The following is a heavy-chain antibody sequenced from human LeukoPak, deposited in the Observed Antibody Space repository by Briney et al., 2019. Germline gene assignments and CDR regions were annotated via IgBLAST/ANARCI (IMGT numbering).Heavy chain of an antibody. CDR3: ALLSRGYNTLDS. D-gene: IGHD5-12*01. CDR1: GFTFIDYA. Sequence: GGSLRLSCAASGFTFIDYAVSWVRQAPGKGLEWVSSVSGSGSSTFYAASVKGRLTTSRDNSENTVSLQINSLRVEDTAIYYCALLSRGYNTLDSWGQGTLVTVSS. V-gene: IGHV3-23*01. J-gene: IGHJ4*02. CDR2: VSGSGSST.